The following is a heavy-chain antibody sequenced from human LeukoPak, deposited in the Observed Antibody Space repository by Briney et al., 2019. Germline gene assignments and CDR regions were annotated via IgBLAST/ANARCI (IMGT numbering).Heavy chain of an antibody. CDR1: GLTFTRYA. D-gene: IGHD6-19*01. J-gene: IGHJ4*02. Sequence: PGGSLRLSCATSGLTFTRYAMSWVRQAPGKGLEWVSGISSSGGVTYSADSVKGRFTISRDNSKNTLYLQVNSLRAEDTAVYYCAKLYSSATTFWGQGTLVTVSS. V-gene: IGHV3-23*01. CDR2: ISSSGGVT. CDR3: AKLYSSATTF.